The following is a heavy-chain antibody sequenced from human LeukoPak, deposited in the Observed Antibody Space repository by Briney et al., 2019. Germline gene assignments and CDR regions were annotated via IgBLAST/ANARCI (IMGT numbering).Heavy chain of an antibody. CDR3: ARGRPAPKYYYDSSGYYPPYYFDY. J-gene: IGHJ4*02. V-gene: IGHV4-34*01. CDR2: INHSGST. CDR1: GGSFSGYY. Sequence: SETLSLTCAVHGGSFSGYYWSWIRQPPGKGLEWIGEINHSGSTNYNPSLKSRVTISVDTSKNQFSLKLSSVTAADTAVYYCARGRPAPKYYYDSSGYYPPYYFDYWGQGTLVTVSS. D-gene: IGHD3-22*01.